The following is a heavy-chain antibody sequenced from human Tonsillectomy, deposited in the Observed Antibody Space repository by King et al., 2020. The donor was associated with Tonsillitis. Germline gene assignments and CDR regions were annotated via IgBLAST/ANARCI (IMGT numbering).Heavy chain of an antibody. V-gene: IGHV3-48*01. CDR2: ISSSSSTI. CDR3: ARELLWFGEFTDAFDI. D-gene: IGHD3-10*01. Sequence: EVQLVESGGGLVQPGGSLRLSCAASGFTFSSYSMNWVRQAPGKGLEWVSYISSSSSTIYYADSVKGRFTISRDNAKNSLYLQMNSLRAEDTAVYYCARELLWFGEFTDAFDIWGQGTMVTVSS. J-gene: IGHJ3*02. CDR1: GFTFSSYS.